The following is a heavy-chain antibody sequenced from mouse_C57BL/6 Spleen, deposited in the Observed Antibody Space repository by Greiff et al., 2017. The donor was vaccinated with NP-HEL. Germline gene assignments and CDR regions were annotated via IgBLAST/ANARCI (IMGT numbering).Heavy chain of an antibody. V-gene: IGHV7-4*01. CDR1: GFTFTDYY. CDR2: IRNKANGYTT. CDR3: VKEEDDYDEGFAY. J-gene: IGHJ3*01. D-gene: IGHD2-4*01. Sequence: DVQLVESGGGLVQPGASLRLSCAASGFTFTDYYMSWVRQPPGKAPEWLALIRNKANGYTTEYTASVKGRFTISRDNSQNILYLQMNTLRAEDSATYYCVKEEDDYDEGFAYWGQGTLVTVSA.